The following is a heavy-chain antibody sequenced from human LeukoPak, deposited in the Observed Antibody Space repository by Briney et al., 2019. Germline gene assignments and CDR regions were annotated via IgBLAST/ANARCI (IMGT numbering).Heavy chain of an antibody. CDR3: AKDRYSSSSRAFDI. CDR1: GFTFDDYA. V-gene: IGHV3-9*01. J-gene: IGHJ3*02. CDR2: ISWNSGSI. Sequence: GGSLRLSCAASGFTFDDYAMHWVRQAPGKGLEWVSGISWNSGSIGYADSVKGRFTISRDNAKNTLYPQMNSLRAEDTALYYCAKDRYSSSSRAFDIWGQGTMVTVSS. D-gene: IGHD6-13*01.